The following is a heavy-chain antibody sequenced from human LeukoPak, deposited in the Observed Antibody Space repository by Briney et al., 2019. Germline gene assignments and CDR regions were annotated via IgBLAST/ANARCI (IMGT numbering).Heavy chain of an antibody. Sequence: SETLSLTCAVYGGSFSAYYWSWIRQPPGKGLEWIAEINHSGTTNYKPSLKSRVTISIDTSKNQFSLKLSSVTAADTAVYYCASSRGYSSSLWYYYMDVWGKGTTVTVAS. D-gene: IGHD6-13*01. CDR2: INHSGTT. V-gene: IGHV4-34*01. CDR3: ASSRGYSSSLWYYYMDV. CDR1: GGSFSAYY. J-gene: IGHJ6*03.